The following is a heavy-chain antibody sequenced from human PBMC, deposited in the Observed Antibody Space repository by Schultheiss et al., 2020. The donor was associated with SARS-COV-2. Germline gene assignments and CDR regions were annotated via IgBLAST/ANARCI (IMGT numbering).Heavy chain of an antibody. Sequence: SVKVSCKASGGTFSSYAISWVRQAPGQGLEWMGGIIPIFGTENYAQKFQGRVTITADKSTSTAYMELSSLRSEDTAVYYCTSYEMATKRCFDYLGQGTLVTGSS. V-gene: IGHV1-69*06. CDR1: GGTFSSYA. D-gene: IGHD5-24*01. CDR3: TSYEMATKRCFDY. J-gene: IGHJ4*02. CDR2: IIPIFGTE.